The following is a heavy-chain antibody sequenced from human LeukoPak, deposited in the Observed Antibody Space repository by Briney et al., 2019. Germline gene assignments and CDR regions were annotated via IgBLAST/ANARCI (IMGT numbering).Heavy chain of an antibody. CDR1: GFTFSSYS. V-gene: IGHV3-21*01. J-gene: IGHJ6*02. Sequence: GGSLRLSCAASGFTFSSYSMNWVRQAPGKGLEWVSSISSSSSYIYYADSVKGRFTISRDNAKNSLYLQMNSLRAEDTAVYYCARHCSSTSCYFNHYGMDVWGQGTTVTVSS. CDR3: ARHCSSTSCYFNHYGMDV. D-gene: IGHD2-2*01. CDR2: ISSSSSYI.